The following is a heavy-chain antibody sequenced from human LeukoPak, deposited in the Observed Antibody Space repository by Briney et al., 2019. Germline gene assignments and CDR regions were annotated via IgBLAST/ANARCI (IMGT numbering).Heavy chain of an antibody. V-gene: IGHV4-39*07. CDR1: GGSISSSSYY. D-gene: IGHD5-18*01. CDR3: ARDYSYGYVYFDY. J-gene: IGHJ4*02. CDR2: IYYSGST. Sequence: SETLSLTCTVSGGSISSSSYYWGWIRQPPGKGLEWIGSIYYSGSTYYNPSLKSRVTISVDTSKNQFSLKLSSVTAADTAVYYCARDYSYGYVYFDYWGQGTLVTVSS.